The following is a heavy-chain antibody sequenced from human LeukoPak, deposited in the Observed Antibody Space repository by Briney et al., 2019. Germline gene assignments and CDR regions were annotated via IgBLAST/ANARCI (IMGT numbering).Heavy chain of an antibody. Sequence: PGGSLRLSCAASGFTFSSCAMTWVRQAPGKGLEWVSTISDSGCNTYYADSVKGRVTISRDNSKNTLYLQMNSLRAEDTAVYYCAKGSLHPGIFDYWGQGTLVTVSS. CDR2: ISDSGCNT. V-gene: IGHV3-23*01. J-gene: IGHJ4*02. CDR3: AKGSLHPGIFDY. CDR1: GFTFSSCA.